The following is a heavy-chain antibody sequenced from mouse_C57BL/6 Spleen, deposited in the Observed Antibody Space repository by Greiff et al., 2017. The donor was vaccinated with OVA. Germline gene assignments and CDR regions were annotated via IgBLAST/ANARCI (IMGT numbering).Heavy chain of an antibody. Sequence: EVQGVESGEGLVKPGGSLKLSCAASGFTFSSYAMSWVRQTPEKRLEWVAYISSGGDYIYYADTVKGRFTISRDNARNTLYLQMSSLKSEDTAMYYCTRGYYGTGDAYWGQGTLVTVSA. J-gene: IGHJ3*01. CDR3: TRGYYGTGDAY. V-gene: IGHV5-9-1*02. D-gene: IGHD1-1*01. CDR1: GFTFSSYA. CDR2: ISSGGDYI.